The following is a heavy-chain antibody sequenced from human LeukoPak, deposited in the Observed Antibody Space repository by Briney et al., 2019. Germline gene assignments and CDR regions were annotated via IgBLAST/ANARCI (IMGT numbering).Heavy chain of an antibody. CDR3: ARVSWYEWLRLPLDY. Sequence: ASVKVSCKASGYTFTSYAMNWVRQAPGQGLEWMGWINTNTGNPTYAQGFTGRFVFSLDTSFSTAYLQISSLKAEDTAVYYCARVSWYEWLRLPLDYWGQGTLVTVSS. D-gene: IGHD5-12*01. CDR1: GYTFTSYA. V-gene: IGHV7-4-1*02. J-gene: IGHJ4*02. CDR2: INTNTGNP.